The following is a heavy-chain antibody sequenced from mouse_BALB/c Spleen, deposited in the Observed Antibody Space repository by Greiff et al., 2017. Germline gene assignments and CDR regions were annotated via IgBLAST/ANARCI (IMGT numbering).Heavy chain of an antibody. Sequence: EVQLVESGGGLVKPGGSLKLSCAASGFAFSSYDMSWVRQTPEKRLEWVAYISSGGGSTYYPDTVKGRFTISRDNAKNTLYLQMSSLKSEDTAMYYCARRGYGYWGQGTTLTVSS. CDR2: ISSGGGST. CDR1: GFAFSSYD. J-gene: IGHJ2*01. D-gene: IGHD3-1*01. CDR3: ARRGYGY. V-gene: IGHV5-12-1*01.